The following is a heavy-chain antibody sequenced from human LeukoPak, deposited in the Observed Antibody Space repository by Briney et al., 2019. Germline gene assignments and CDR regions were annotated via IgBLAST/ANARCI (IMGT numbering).Heavy chain of an antibody. D-gene: IGHD4-23*01. J-gene: IGHJ4*02. CDR1: GFTLTWHV. CDR2: ISYDGSNK. CDR3: AKAGGNSHY. V-gene: IGHV3-30-3*01. Sequence: GGSLRLSCSASGFTLTWHVMHWVRQAPGKGLEWVAVISYDGSNKYYADSVKGRFTISRDNSKNTLYLQMNSLRAEDTAVYYCAKAGGNSHYWGQGTLVTVSS.